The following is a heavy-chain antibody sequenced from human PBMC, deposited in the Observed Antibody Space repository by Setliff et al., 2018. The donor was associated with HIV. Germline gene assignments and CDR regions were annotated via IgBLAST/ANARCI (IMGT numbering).Heavy chain of an antibody. V-gene: IGHV3-48*04. CDR3: ARGFTAAAGPTGY. Sequence: GESLKISCAASGFTFSSYSMNWVRQAPGKGLEWVSYISSSSSTIYYADSVKGRFTISRDSAKNSLYLQMNSLRAEDTAVYYCARGFTAAAGPTGYWGQGTLVTVSS. CDR2: ISSSSSTI. D-gene: IGHD6-13*01. CDR1: GFTFSSYS. J-gene: IGHJ4*02.